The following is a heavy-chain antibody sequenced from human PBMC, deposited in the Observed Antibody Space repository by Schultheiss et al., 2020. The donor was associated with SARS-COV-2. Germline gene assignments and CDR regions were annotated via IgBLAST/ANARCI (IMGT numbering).Heavy chain of an antibody. CDR2: IRSKANSYAT. Sequence: GGSLRLSCAASGFTVSSNYMSWVRQAPGKGLEWVGRIRSKANSYATAYAASVKGRFTISRDDSKNTAYLQMNSLKTEDTAVYYCTVLERFWSGYYTYANYYYYMDVWGKGTTVTVSS. CDR1: GFTVSSNY. J-gene: IGHJ6*03. V-gene: IGHV3-73*01. D-gene: IGHD3-3*01. CDR3: TVLERFWSGYYTYANYYYYMDV.